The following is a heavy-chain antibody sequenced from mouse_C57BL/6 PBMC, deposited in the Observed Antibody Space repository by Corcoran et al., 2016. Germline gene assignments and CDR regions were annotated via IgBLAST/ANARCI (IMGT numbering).Heavy chain of an antibody. CDR2: IYPRDGST. V-gene: IGHV1-85*01. CDR1: GYTFTSYD. Sequence: QVQLQQSGPELVKPGASVKLSCKASGYTFTSYDINWVKQRPGQGLEWIGWIYPRDGSTKYNEKFKDKATLTVDTSSSTAYMELHSLTSEDSAVYFCARRDYDYPYYAMDYWGQGTSVTVSS. CDR3: ARRDYDYPYYAMDY. D-gene: IGHD2-4*01. J-gene: IGHJ4*01.